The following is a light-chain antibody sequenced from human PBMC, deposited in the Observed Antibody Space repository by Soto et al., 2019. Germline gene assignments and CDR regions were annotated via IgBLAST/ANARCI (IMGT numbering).Light chain of an antibody. CDR3: QQYGSSPPWT. J-gene: IGKJ1*01. Sequence: RATPSCRASVSVRSHLAWYQHKPGQAPRLLIYDTSSRATGIPDRFSGSGSGTDFTLTISRLEPEDFAVYYCQQYGSSPPWTFGQGTKVDIK. V-gene: IGKV3-20*01. CDR1: VSVRSH. CDR2: DTS.